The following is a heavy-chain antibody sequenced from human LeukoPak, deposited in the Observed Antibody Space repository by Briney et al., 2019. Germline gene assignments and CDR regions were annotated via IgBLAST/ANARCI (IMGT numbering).Heavy chain of an antibody. CDR3: VRAVAAIVNWFDP. J-gene: IGHJ5*02. Sequence: ASVKVSCKASGYTFAGYYMHWVRQAPGQGLEWMGWINPNSGDTNNAQKFQGRVTMTSDTSISTAYMELSSLTSDDTAVYYCVRAVAAIVNWFDPWGQGTLVTVSS. D-gene: IGHD6-13*01. V-gene: IGHV1-2*02. CDR2: INPNSGDT. CDR1: GYTFAGYY.